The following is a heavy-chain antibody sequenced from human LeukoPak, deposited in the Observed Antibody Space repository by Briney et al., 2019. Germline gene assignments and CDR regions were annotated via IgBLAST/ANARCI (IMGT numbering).Heavy chain of an antibody. Sequence: GGSLRLSCAASGFTFSSYAMQWVRQAPGKGLEWGAVISYDGSNKYYADSVKGRLTISRDNSKNKLYLQMNSLRAEDTAVYYCARAGHSSGYYSVFRYFDYWGQGTLVTVSS. D-gene: IGHD3-22*01. CDR2: ISYDGSNK. V-gene: IGHV3-30-3*01. CDR1: GFTFSSYA. J-gene: IGHJ4*02. CDR3: ARAGHSSGYYSVFRYFDY.